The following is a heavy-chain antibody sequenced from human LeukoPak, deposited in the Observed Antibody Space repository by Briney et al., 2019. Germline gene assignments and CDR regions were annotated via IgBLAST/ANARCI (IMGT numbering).Heavy chain of an antibody. V-gene: IGHV3-73*01. CDR2: IRSKTNSYAT. CDR1: GFTFSGSA. J-gene: IGHJ3*02. Sequence: GGSLKLSCAASGFTFSGSAIHWVRQASGKGLEWVGRIRSKTNSYATAYGASVKGRFTISRDDSKNTAYLQMSSLKTGDTAVYYCSSVGYYDKTDDAFEIWGKGKMATVPS. D-gene: IGHD3-22*01. CDR3: SSVGYYDKTDDAFEI.